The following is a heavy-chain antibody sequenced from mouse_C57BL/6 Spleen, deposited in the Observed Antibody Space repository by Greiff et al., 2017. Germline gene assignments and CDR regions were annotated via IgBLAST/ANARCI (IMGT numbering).Heavy chain of an antibody. CDR3: ARDLTGTGFDY. Sequence: VKLQQPGAELVKPGASVKLSCKASGYTFTSYWMHWVKQRPGQGLEWIGMIHPNSGSTNYNEKFKSKATLTVDKSSSTAYMQLSSLTSEDSAVYYCARDLTGTGFDYWGQGTTLTVSS. CDR2: IHPNSGST. V-gene: IGHV1-64*01. D-gene: IGHD4-1*01. CDR1: GYTFTSYW. J-gene: IGHJ2*01.